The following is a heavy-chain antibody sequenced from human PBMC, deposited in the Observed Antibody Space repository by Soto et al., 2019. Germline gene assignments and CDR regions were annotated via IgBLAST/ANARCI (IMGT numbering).Heavy chain of an antibody. D-gene: IGHD3-10*01. J-gene: IGHJ2*01. V-gene: IGHV4-30-4*01. CDR1: GGSISSGDYY. Sequence: QVQLQESGPGLVKPSQTLSLTCTVSGGSISSGDYYWSWIRQPPGKGLEWIGYIYYSGSTYYNPSRKSRVTISVDTSKNQFSLKLSSVTAADTAVYYCARADTYGSGSYYLNWYFDLWGRGTLVTVSS. CDR3: ARADTYGSGSYYLNWYFDL. CDR2: IYYSGST.